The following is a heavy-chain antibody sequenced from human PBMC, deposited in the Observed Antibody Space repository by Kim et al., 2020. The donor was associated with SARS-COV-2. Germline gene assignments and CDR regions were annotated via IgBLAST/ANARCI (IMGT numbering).Heavy chain of an antibody. CDR1: GFTFSNAW. V-gene: IGHV3-15*01. D-gene: IGHD1-26*01. Sequence: GGSLRLSCAASGFTFSNAWMSWVRQAPGKGLEWVGRIKSKTDGGRTDYAAPVKGRFTISRDDSKNTLYLQMNSLKTEDTAVYYCTTMLSGSYGYWGQGTLVTVSS. J-gene: IGHJ4*02. CDR3: TTMLSGSYGY. CDR2: IKSKTDGGRT.